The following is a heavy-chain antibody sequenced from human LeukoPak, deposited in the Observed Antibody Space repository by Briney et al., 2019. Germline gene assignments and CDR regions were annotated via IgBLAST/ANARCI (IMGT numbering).Heavy chain of an antibody. J-gene: IGHJ4*02. D-gene: IGHD1-26*01. CDR1: GFTFSSYS. CDR2: ISSSSTI. CDR3: ARGRWELLVDY. Sequence: GGSLRLSCAASGFTFSSYSMNWVRQAPGKGLEWVSYISSSSTIYYADSVKGRFTISRDNAKNSLYLQMNSLRAEDTAVYYCARGRWELLVDYWGQGTLVTVSS. V-gene: IGHV3-48*04.